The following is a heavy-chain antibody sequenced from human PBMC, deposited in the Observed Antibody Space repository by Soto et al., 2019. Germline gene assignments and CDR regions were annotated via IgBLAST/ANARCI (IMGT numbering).Heavy chain of an antibody. CDR3: ACLDTARVETAGY. CDR2: IKQGGTET. D-gene: IGHD5-18*01. CDR1: GFTFSSYA. Sequence: GGSLRLSCGASGFTFSSYAMSWGRQAPGKGLEWVANIKQGGTETYYVDSVKGRFTISKDHAKNSLYLQMNSLRVEDTALYYCACLDTARVETAGYSGQGTRVTVS. J-gene: IGHJ4*02. V-gene: IGHV3-7*01.